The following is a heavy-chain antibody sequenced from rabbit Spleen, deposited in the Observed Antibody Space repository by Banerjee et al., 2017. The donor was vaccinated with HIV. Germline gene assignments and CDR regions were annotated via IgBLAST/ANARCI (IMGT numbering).Heavy chain of an antibody. CDR2: IDPIFGTT. Sequence: QSLEESGGDLVKPGASLTLTCTASGFTISSSDWIYWVRQAPGKGLEWIGYIDPIFGTTYYASWANGRFTISKPSSTTVTLQMTSLTAADTATYFCARGGSWLGWSLWGQGTLVTVS. J-gene: IGHJ4*01. CDR1: GFTISSSDW. V-gene: IGHV1S40*01. D-gene: IGHD4-1*01. CDR3: ARGGSWLGWSL.